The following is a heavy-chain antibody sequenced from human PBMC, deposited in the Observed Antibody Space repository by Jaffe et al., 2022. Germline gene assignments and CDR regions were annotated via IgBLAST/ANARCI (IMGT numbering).Heavy chain of an antibody. D-gene: IGHD3-22*01. V-gene: IGHV4-38-2*01. J-gene: IGHJ4*02. CDR1: GYSISSGYY. Sequence: QVQLQESGPGLVKPSETLSLTCAVSGYSISSGYYWGWIRQPPGKGLEWIGSIYHSGSTYYNPSLKSRVTISVDTSKNQFSLKLSSVTAADTAVYYCARLVYYYDSSGYQIDYWGQGTLVTVSS. CDR2: IYHSGST. CDR3: ARLVYYYDSSGYQIDY.